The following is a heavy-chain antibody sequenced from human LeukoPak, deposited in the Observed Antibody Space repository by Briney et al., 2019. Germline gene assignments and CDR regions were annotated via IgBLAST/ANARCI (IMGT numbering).Heavy chain of an antibody. D-gene: IGHD2-15*01. V-gene: IGHV1-46*01. CDR1: GYTFTSYY. Sequence: ASVKFSCKASGYTFTSYYMHWVRQAPGQGLEWMGIINPSCGSTSYAQKFQGRVTMTRDTSTSTDYMELSSLRSEDTAVYYCASSEEVVVVVAASPSRLSGMDVWGQGTTVTVSS. CDR3: ASSEEVVVVVAASPSRLSGMDV. CDR2: INPSCGST. J-gene: IGHJ6*02.